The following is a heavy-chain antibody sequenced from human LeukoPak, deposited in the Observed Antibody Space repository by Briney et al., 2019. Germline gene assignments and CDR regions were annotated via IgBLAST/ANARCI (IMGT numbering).Heavy chain of an antibody. CDR3: ARAAAGNFDY. D-gene: IGHD6-13*01. CDR1: GFTFSSYS. CDR2: ISSSSSYI. V-gene: IGHV3-21*01. J-gene: IGHJ4*02. Sequence: GGSLRLSCAASGFTFSSYSMNWVRQAPGKGLEWVSSISSSSSYIYYADSVKGRFTISRDNAKNSLYLQMNSLRAEDTAVHYGARAAAGNFDYWGQGTLVTVSS.